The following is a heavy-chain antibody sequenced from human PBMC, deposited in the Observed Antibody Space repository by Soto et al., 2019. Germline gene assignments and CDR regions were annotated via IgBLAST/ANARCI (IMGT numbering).Heavy chain of an antibody. CDR1: GGTFSSYT. J-gene: IGHJ3*02. D-gene: IGHD4-17*01. CDR3: ASADYGDSDAFDI. Sequence: ASVKVSCKASGGTFSSYTISWVRQAPGQGLEWMGRIIPILGIANYAQKFQGRVTITADKSTSTAYMELSSLRSEDTAVYYCASADYGDSDAFDIWGQGTMVTVSS. V-gene: IGHV1-69*02. CDR2: IIPILGIA.